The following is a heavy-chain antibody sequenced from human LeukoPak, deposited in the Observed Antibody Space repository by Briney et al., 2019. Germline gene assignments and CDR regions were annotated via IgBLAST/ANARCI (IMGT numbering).Heavy chain of an antibody. D-gene: IGHD1-26*01. V-gene: IGHV4-39*07. J-gene: IGHJ4*02. Sequence: PSETLSLTCTVSGGSISSSSYYWGWIRQPPGKGLEWIGEINHSGSTNYNPSLKSRVTISVDTSKNQFSLKLSSVTAADTAVYYCARGRGSYVYWGQGTLVTVSS. CDR1: GGSISSSSYY. CDR2: INHSGST. CDR3: ARGRGSYVY.